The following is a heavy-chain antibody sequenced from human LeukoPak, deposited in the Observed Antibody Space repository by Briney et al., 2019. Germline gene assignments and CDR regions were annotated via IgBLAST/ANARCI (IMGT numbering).Heavy chain of an antibody. CDR1: GGSISSYY. V-gene: IGHV4-59*08. Sequence: SETLSLTCTVSGGSISSYYWSWIRQPPGKGLEWIGYIYYNGSTNYNPSLKSRVTISVDTSKNQFSLKLSSVTAADTAVYYCARHHDYGGLDWGQGTLVTVSS. CDR3: ARHHDYGGLD. D-gene: IGHD4-23*01. CDR2: IYYNGST. J-gene: IGHJ4*02.